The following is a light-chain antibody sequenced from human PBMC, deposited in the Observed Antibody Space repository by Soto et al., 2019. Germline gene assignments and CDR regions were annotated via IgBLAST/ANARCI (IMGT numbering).Light chain of an antibody. J-gene: IGKJ4*01. V-gene: IGKV3-20*01. CDR3: QQFSSYPLT. CDR1: QSVTSSF. Sequence: EIVLTQSPATLSLSPGERATLSCRASQSVTSSFLAWYQQKPGQAPRLLIYGASSRATAIPDRFSGGGSGTDFTLTISRLEPEDFAVYYCQQFSSYPLTFGGGTKVDIK. CDR2: GAS.